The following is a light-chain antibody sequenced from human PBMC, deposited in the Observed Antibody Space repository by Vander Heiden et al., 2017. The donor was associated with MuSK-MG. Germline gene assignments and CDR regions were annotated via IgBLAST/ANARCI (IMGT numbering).Light chain of an antibody. V-gene: IGKV1-33*01. CDR1: QDISNY. J-gene: IGKJ4*01. CDR3: QQDANLPIT. Sequence: DIQMTQSPSSLSSSVGDRVTITCQASQDISNYLNWYQQKPGKAPKLLIYDASNSETGVPSRFSGSGSVRDFTLTISSLQPEDLATFYIQQDANLPITFGGGTKVEIK. CDR2: DAS.